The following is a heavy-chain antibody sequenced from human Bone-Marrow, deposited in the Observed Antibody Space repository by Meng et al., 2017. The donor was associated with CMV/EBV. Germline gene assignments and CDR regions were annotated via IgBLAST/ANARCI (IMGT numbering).Heavy chain of an antibody. CDR2: IKQDGSEK. Sequence: GESLKIPCSASGFTFSSQWMSWVRQAPGKGLEWVANIKQDGSEKYYVDSVKGRFTISRDNAKNSLYLQMNSLRAEDTAVYYCARDRAGEYSSSWQYYYYGMDVWGQGTTVTVSS. CDR1: GFTFSSQW. V-gene: IGHV3-7*01. J-gene: IGHJ6*02. D-gene: IGHD6-13*01. CDR3: ARDRAGEYSSSWQYYYYGMDV.